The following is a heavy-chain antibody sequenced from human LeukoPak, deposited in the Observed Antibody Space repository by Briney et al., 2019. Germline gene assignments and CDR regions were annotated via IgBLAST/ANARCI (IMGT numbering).Heavy chain of an antibody. CDR1: GFTFSSYA. J-gene: IGHJ4*02. V-gene: IGHV3-23*01. Sequence: GGSLRLSCAASGFTFSSYATSWLRQAPGKGLEWVSAISGSGGSTSYADSVKGRFTISRDNSKNTLYLQMNSLRAEDTAVYYCAKAQGGSGSYSKFDYWGQGTLLTVSS. CDR2: ISGSGGST. D-gene: IGHD3-10*01. CDR3: AKAQGGSGSYSKFDY.